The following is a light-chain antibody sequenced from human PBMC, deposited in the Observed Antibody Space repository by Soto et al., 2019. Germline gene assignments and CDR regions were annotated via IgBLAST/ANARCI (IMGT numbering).Light chain of an antibody. CDR1: SSDVGGYNY. V-gene: IGLV2-14*01. J-gene: IGLJ1*01. CDR2: DVS. CDR3: SSYTSSSTAYV. Sequence: QSVLTEPACVSGAPGQSITIYCTETSSDVGGYNYVSWYQQHPGKAPKLMIYDVSNRPSGVSNRFSGSKSGNTASLTISGLQAEDEADYYCSSYTSSSTAYVFGTGTKVTVL.